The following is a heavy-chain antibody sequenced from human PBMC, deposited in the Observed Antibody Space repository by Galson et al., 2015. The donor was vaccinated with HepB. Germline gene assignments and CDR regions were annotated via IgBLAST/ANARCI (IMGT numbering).Heavy chain of an antibody. V-gene: IGHV4-39*01. CDR2: IYYMGGT. Sequence: EAPSPPRPVSGGSLSSSSFYWGWVRPPPGEGVGGGGGIYYMGGTYYNPSLKSRVTISVDTSKNKFSLKLSSVTAADTAVYYCARHYADYDILTAFDPWGQGTLVTVSS. CDR3: ARHYADYDILTAFDP. J-gene: IGHJ5*02. CDR1: GGSLSSSSFY. D-gene: IGHD3-9*01.